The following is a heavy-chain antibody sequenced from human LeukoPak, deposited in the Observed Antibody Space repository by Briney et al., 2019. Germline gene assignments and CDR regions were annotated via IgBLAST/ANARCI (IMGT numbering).Heavy chain of an antibody. Sequence: GGSLRLSCAASGFTFSSYVMHWVRQAPGKGLEWVAVISYDGSNKYYADSVKGRFTISRDNSKNTLYLQMNSLRAEDTAVYYCAKDLGGYDLCYWGQGTLVTVSS. J-gene: IGHJ4*02. CDR3: AKDLGGYDLCY. CDR1: GFTFSSYV. CDR2: ISYDGSNK. V-gene: IGHV3-30*18. D-gene: IGHD5-12*01.